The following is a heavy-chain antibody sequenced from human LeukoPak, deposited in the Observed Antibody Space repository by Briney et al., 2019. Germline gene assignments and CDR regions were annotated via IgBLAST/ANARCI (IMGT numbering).Heavy chain of an antibody. V-gene: IGHV3-49*04. Sequence: PGGSLRLSRTASGFTFGAYAMSWVRQAPGRGLEWVGSIRGKTYGETTEYAASVKGRFTISRDDSKSIAYLQMNSLKTEDTAVYFCNSHSLWWLTQGFDSWGPGTLVTVSS. CDR3: NSHSLWWLTQGFDS. J-gene: IGHJ4*02. CDR1: GFTFGAYA. CDR2: IRGKTYGETT. D-gene: IGHD2-21*01.